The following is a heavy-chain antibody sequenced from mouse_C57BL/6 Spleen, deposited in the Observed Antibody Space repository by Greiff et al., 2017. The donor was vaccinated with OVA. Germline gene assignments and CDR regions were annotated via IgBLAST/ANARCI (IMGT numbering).Heavy chain of an antibody. CDR1: GYTFTDYE. J-gene: IGHJ2*01. CDR2: IDPETGGT. CDR3: TRDTRVVAHFDY. Sequence: VQLQQSGAELVRPGASVTLSCKASGYTFTDYEMHWVKQTPVHGLEWIGAIDPETGGTAYNQKFKGKAILTADKSSSTAYMELRSLTSEDSAVYYCTRDTRVVAHFDYWGQGTTLTVSS. V-gene: IGHV1-15*01. D-gene: IGHD1-1*01.